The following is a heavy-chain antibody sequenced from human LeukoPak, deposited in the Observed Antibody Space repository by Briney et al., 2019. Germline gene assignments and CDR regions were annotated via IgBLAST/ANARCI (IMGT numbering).Heavy chain of an antibody. Sequence: GGSLRLSCAASGFTFNDYAMHWVRQAPGKGLEWVSGISWNSGSVGYADSVKGRFTISRDNAKNSLYLQVNSLRAEDTALYYCAKDMYADYDSSGYYDYWGQGTLVTVSS. CDR1: GFTFNDYA. CDR2: ISWNSGSV. V-gene: IGHV3-9*01. D-gene: IGHD3-22*01. CDR3: AKDMYADYDSSGYYDY. J-gene: IGHJ4*02.